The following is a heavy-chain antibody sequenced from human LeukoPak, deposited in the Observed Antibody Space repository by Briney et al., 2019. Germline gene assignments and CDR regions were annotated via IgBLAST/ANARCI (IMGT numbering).Heavy chain of an antibody. D-gene: IGHD6-6*01. Sequence: PGGSLRLSCAASGFTFSSYSMNWVRQAPGKGLEWVSSISSSSSYIYYADSVKGRFTISSDSAKNSVYLQMNSLRVEDTALYYCARIGYCSSSFDYWGQGTLVTVPS. CDR3: ARIGYCSSSFDY. CDR2: ISSSSSYI. J-gene: IGHJ4*02. CDR1: GFTFSSYS. V-gene: IGHV3-21*01.